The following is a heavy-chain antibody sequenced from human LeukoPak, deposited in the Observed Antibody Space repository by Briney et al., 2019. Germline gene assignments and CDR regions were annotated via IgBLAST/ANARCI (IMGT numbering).Heavy chain of an antibody. D-gene: IGHD3-10*01. J-gene: IGHJ3*02. V-gene: IGHV5-51*01. CDR1: GYSFTSYW. Sequence: GESLKISCKGSGYSFTSYWIGWVRQMPGKGLEWMGIIYPGDSDTRYSPSFQGQVTISADKSISTAYLQWSSLKASDTAMYYCASGRSSGSNLVGDAFDIWGQGTMVTVSS. CDR2: IYPGDSDT. CDR3: ASGRSSGSNLVGDAFDI.